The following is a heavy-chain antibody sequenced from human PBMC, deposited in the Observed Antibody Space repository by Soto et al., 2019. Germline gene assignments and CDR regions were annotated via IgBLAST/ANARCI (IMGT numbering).Heavy chain of an antibody. CDR1: GYTFTSYY. CDR3: ARYLHTDYYYYGMDV. D-gene: IGHD5-18*01. Sequence: GASVKVSCKASGYTFTSYYMHWVRQAPGQGLEWMGIINPSGGSTSYAQKFQGRVTMTRDTSTSTVYMELSSLRSEDTAVYYCARYLHTDYYYYGMDVWGQGTTVTVAS. J-gene: IGHJ6*02. CDR2: INPSGGST. V-gene: IGHV1-46*01.